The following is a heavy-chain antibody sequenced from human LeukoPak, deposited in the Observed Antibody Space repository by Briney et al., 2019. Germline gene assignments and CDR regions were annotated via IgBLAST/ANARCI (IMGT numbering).Heavy chain of an antibody. CDR1: GGSISSYY. J-gene: IGHJ4*02. D-gene: IGHD1-26*01. CDR3: ARDSGSYSLLDY. V-gene: IGHV4-59*01. Sequence: SETLSLTCTVSGGSISSYYWSWIRQPPGKGLEWIGYIYYSGSTNYNPSLKSRVTISVDTSKNQLSLKLSSVTAADTAVYYCARDSGSYSLLDYWGQGTLVTVSS. CDR2: IYYSGST.